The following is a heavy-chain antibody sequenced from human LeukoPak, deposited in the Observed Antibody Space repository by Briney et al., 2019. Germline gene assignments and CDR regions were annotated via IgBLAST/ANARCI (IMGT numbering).Heavy chain of an antibody. D-gene: IGHD6-13*01. CDR3: ARDIPHAVADTNWFDP. CDR1: GFTFDDYD. Sequence: PGGSLRLSCAASGFTFDDYDMSWVRQAPGKGLEWVSGINWNGGSTGYADSVKGRFSISRDNAKNSLYLQMNSLRAEDTAFYYCARDIPHAVADTNWFDPWGQGTLVTVSS. V-gene: IGHV3-20*04. J-gene: IGHJ5*02. CDR2: INWNGGST.